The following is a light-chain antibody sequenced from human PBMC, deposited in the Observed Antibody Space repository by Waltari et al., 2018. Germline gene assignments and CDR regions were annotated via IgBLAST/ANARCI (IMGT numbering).Light chain of an antibody. CDR1: HVGSKG. Sequence: SYVLTQAPSVSVAPGQAARITCGGNHVGSKGVHWYQQKPGQAPALVVYDDTDRPSGIPGRFSGSNSANTATLTISRVEAGDEADYYCQVWDTNSDHVVFGGGTKLTVL. CDR3: QVWDTNSDHVV. CDR2: DDT. J-gene: IGLJ2*01. V-gene: IGLV3-21*02.